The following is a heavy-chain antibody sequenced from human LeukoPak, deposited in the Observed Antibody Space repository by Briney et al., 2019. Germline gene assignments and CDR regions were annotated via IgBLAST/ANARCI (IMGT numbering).Heavy chain of an antibody. J-gene: IGHJ2*01. CDR3: AKDCCGGDRYSGWYFDL. V-gene: IGHV3-9*01. Sequence: GGSLRLSCAASGFTFDDYAMHWVRQAPGKGLEWVSGISYNSDTIAYADSVKGRFTISRDNAKNYLYLQMNSLRAEDTALYYCAKDCCGGDRYSGWYFDLWGRGTLVTVSS. D-gene: IGHD2-21*02. CDR2: ISYNSDTI. CDR1: GFTFDDYA.